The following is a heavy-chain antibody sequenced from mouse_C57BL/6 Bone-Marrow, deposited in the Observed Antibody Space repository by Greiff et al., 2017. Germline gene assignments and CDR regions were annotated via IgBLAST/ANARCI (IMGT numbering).Heavy chain of an antibody. V-gene: IGHV1-64*01. J-gene: IGHJ1*03. CDR1: GYTFTSYW. CDR2: IHPNSGST. D-gene: IGHD1-2*01. Sequence: QVQLQQSGAELVKPGASVKLSCKASGYTFTSYWMHWVKQRPGQGLEWIGMIHPNSGSTNYNEKFKSKATLTVDKSSSTAYMQLSSLTSEDSAVXYCARSDYGPRCWYFDVWGTGTTVTVSS. CDR3: ARSDYGPRCWYFDV.